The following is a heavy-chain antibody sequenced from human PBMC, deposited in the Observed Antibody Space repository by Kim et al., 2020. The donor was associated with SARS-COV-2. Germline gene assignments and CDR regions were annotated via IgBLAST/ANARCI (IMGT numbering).Heavy chain of an antibody. J-gene: IGHJ6*02. V-gene: IGHV4-39*01. CDR2: IYYSGGT. Sequence: SETLSLTCTVSGGSISSSSYYWGWIRQPPGKGLEWIGSIYYSGGTYYNPSLKSRVTISVDTSKNQFSLKLSSVTAADTAVYYCARHVFCSSTSCYYYYYYGMDVWGQGTPVTVSS. CDR1: GGSISSSSYY. CDR3: ARHVFCSSTSCYYYYYYGMDV. D-gene: IGHD2-2*01.